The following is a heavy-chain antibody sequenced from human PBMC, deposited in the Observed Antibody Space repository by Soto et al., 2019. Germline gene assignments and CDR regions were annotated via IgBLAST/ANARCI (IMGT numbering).Heavy chain of an antibody. CDR3: AGQWSAGYGAFDP. CDR1: GGSVNNDKW. D-gene: IGHD3-9*01. J-gene: IGHJ5*02. Sequence: QVQLQESGPGLVKPSGTLSLTCAVSGGSVNNDKWWSWVRQPPGKGLEWIGEIHSSGITNYNPSLKSRVNIFADKFTIQFSVKRTSVTAADTAVYFCAGQWSAGYGAFDPWGQGTLVTVSS. CDR2: IHSSGIT. V-gene: IGHV4-4*02.